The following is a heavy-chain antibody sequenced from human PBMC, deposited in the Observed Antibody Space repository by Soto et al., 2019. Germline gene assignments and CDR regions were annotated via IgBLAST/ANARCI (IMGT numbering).Heavy chain of an antibody. V-gene: IGHV4-30-2*01. CDR1: GGSISSGGYS. CDR2: IYHSGST. J-gene: IGHJ4*02. Sequence: SETLSLTCTVSGGSISSGGYSWSWIRQPPGKGLEWIGYIYHSGSTYYNPSLKSRVTISVDRSKNQFSLKLSSVTAADTAVYYCATAPGPYWGQGTLVTVSS. CDR3: ATAPGPY.